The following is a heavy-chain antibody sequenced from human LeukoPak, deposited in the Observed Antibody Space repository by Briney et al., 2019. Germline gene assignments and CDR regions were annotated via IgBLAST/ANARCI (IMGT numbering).Heavy chain of an antibody. CDR2: INPNSGGT. D-gene: IGHD2-2*01. CDR1: GYTFTGYY. V-gene: IGHV1-2*02. J-gene: IGHJ4*02. CDR3: ARRCSSTSCYFDY. Sequence: ASVKVSCKAFGYTFTGYYMHWVRQAPGQGLEWMGWINPNSGGTNYAQKFQGRVTMTRDTSISTACMELSRLRSDDTAVYCCARRCSSTSCYFDYWGQGTLVTVSS.